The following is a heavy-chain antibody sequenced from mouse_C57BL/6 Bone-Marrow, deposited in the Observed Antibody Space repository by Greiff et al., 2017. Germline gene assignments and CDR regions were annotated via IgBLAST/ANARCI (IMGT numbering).Heavy chain of an antibody. CDR2: INPYNRGT. V-gene: IGHV1-19*01. Sequence: EVQLQQSGPVLVKPGASVKMSCKASGYTFTDYYMNWVKQSHGKSLEWIGVINPYNRGTRYNQKSKGKATLTVDKSSSTAYMELNSLTSEYSAVYYCARSQLRLLFAYWGQGTLVTVSA. CDR3: ARSQLRLLFAY. CDR1: GYTFTDYY. J-gene: IGHJ3*01. D-gene: IGHD3-2*02.